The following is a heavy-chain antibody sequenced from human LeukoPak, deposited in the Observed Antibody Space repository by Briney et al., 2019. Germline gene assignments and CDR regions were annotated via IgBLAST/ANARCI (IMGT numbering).Heavy chain of an antibody. CDR3: ARDYAIAVAGTFPDY. CDR2: ISYDGSNK. CDR1: GFTFSSYA. V-gene: IGHV3-30*04. Sequence: RPGGSLRLSCAASGFTFSSYAMHWVRQAPGKGLEWVAVISYDGSNKYYADSVKGRFTISRDNSKNTLYLQMNRLRAEDTAVYYCARDYAIAVAGTFPDYWGQGTLVTVSS. J-gene: IGHJ4*02. D-gene: IGHD6-19*01.